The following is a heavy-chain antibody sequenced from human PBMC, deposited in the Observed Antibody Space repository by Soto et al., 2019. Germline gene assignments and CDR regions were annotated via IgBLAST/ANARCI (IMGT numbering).Heavy chain of an antibody. Sequence: LSLTCTVSGGSISSSSYYWGWIRQPPGKGLEWIGSIYYSGSTYYNPSLKSRVTISVDTSKNQFSLKLSSVTAADTAVYYCARQYGGSYADYWGQGTLVTVSS. CDR1: GGSISSSSYY. V-gene: IGHV4-39*01. J-gene: IGHJ4*02. D-gene: IGHD1-26*01. CDR2: IYYSGST. CDR3: ARQYGGSYADY.